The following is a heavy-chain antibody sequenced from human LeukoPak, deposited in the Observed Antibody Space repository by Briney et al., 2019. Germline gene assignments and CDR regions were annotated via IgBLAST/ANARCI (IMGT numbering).Heavy chain of an antibody. CDR1: GFTSSRYS. CDR2: ISSSSSYI. CDR3: ARDGARGYDILTGYYSTGLDY. D-gene: IGHD3-9*01. Sequence: GGSLRLSCAASGFTSSRYSMNWDRQAPGKGLEWVSSISSSSSYIYYADPVKGRFTISRDNAKNSLYLQMNSLRAEDTAVYYCARDGARGYDILTGYYSTGLDYWGQGTLVTVSS. J-gene: IGHJ4*02. V-gene: IGHV3-21*01.